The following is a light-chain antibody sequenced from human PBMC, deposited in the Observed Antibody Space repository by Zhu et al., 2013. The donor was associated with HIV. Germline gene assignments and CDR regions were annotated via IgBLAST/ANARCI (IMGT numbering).Light chain of an antibody. V-gene: IGKV1-6*01. Sequence: IQMTQSPSSLSASVGDRVTITCRASQGISNYLAWYQQKLGRAPKLLIYAASTLHSGVPSRFSGSGYGTDFTLTISSLQSEDFATYYCLQDSDHPYTFGQGTKLDFK. J-gene: IGKJ2*01. CDR2: AAS. CDR1: QGISNY. CDR3: LQDSDHPYT.